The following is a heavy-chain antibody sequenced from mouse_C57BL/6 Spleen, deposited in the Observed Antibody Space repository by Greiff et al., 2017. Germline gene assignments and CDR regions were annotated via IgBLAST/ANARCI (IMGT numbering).Heavy chain of an antibody. CDR3: ARRGYYGSSYGAMDY. V-gene: IGHV1-55*01. J-gene: IGHJ4*01. CDR2: IYPGSGST. Sequence: QVQLQQPGAELVKPGASVKMSCKASGYTFTSYWITWVKQRPGQGLEWIGDIYPGSGSTNYNEKFKSKATLTVDTSSSTAYMQLSSLTSEDSAVYYCARRGYYGSSYGAMDYWGQGTSVTVSS. D-gene: IGHD1-1*01. CDR1: GYTFTSYW.